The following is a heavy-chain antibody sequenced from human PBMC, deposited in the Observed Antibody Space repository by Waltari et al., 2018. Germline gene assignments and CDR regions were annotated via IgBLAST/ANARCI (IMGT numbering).Heavy chain of an antibody. D-gene: IGHD6-19*01. CDR3: ASALPQYRSGHHAHPFNY. V-gene: IGHV1-2*06. CDR2: KNTHKGGT. CDR1: GYTFTGYY. J-gene: IGHJ4*02. Sequence: QVQLVQSGAEVKKPGASVKVSCKASGYTFTGYYMHWVRQAPGQGLEWRKRKNTHKGGTSDAEEGKGRVNITRATSSSTASMERSRLGYDDTAVYYCASALPQYRSGHHAHPFNYWGQGTLVTVSS.